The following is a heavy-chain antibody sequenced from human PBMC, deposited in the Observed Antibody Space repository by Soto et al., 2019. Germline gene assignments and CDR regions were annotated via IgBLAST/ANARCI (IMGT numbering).Heavy chain of an antibody. CDR1: GYTFTSYD. Sequence: ASVEVSCKDSGYTFTSYDINWVRQATGQGLEWMGWMNPNSGNTGYAQKFQGRVTMTRNTSISTAYMELSSLRSEDTAVYYCARMGAYDXWSGYQPNYYYYYGMDVWGQGTTVTVSS. V-gene: IGHV1-8*01. D-gene: IGHD3-3*01. CDR2: MNPNSGNT. CDR3: ARMGAYDXWSGYQPNYYYYYGMDV. J-gene: IGHJ6*02.